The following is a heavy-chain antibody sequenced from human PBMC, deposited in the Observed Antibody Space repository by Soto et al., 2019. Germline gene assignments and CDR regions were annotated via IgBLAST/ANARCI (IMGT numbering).Heavy chain of an antibody. J-gene: IGHJ6*02. CDR2: IYHSGTT. CDR1: GGSIISGASS. V-gene: IGHV4-30-2*01. CDR3: ARDREDGLDV. Sequence: SSETLSLTCSVAGGSIISGASSWNWIRQPPGKGLEWIGYIYHSGTTFYNPSLKSRVTISIDRYKNQFYLKVLSVTAADTAVYFCARDREDGLDVWGQGTTVTVSS.